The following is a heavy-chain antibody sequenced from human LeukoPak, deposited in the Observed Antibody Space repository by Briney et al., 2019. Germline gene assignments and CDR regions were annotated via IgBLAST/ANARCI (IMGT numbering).Heavy chain of an antibody. D-gene: IGHD3-10*01. CDR2: ISSSSSTI. CDR3: ARDPGITMVRGVIIRGTFDY. CDR1: GFTFSTYS. V-gene: IGHV3-48*01. J-gene: IGHJ4*02. Sequence: GGSLRLSCAASGFTFSTYSMNWVRQAPGKGLEWVSYISSSSSTIYYADSVKGRFTISRDNAKNSLYLQMNSLRAEDTAVYYCARDPGITMVRGVIIRGTFDYWGQGTLVTVSS.